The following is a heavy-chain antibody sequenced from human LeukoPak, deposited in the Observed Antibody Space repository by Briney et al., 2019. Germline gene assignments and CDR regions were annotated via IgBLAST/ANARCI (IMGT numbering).Heavy chain of an antibody. V-gene: IGHV3-23*01. CDR1: GFTFSSYA. J-gene: IGHJ3*02. CDR3: ARVGAVAGGFDI. CDR2: ISGSGGST. Sequence: GGSLRLPCAASGFTFSSYAMSWVRQAPGKGLEWVSAISGSGGSTYYADSVKGRFTISRDNSKNTLHLQMNSLRAEDTAVYYCARVGAVAGGFDIWGQGTMVTVSS. D-gene: IGHD6-19*01.